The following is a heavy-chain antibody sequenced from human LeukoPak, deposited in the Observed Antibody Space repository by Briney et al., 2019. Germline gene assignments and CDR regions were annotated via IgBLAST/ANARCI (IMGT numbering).Heavy chain of an antibody. Sequence: ASVKVSCKTSGYTFSSYDINWVRQATGQGLEWMGWMNPNSDNTGYAQKFQGRITMTRNTSISTAYMELSSLRSEDTAVYYCARGNYYSDSSGYYYFYFDYWGQGALVTVSP. V-gene: IGHV1-8*01. CDR3: ARGNYYSDSSGYYYFYFDY. D-gene: IGHD3-22*01. J-gene: IGHJ4*02. CDR1: GYTFSSYD. CDR2: MNPNSDNT.